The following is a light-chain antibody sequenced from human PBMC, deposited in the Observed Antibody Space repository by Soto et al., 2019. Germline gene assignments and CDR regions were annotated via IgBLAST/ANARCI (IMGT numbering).Light chain of an antibody. Sequence: DIQMTQSPSTLSACVGDRVAITCRASQSISSWLAWYQQKPGKAPKLLIYDASSLESGVPSRFSGSGSGTEFTLTISSLQPDDFATYYCQQYNSYWTFGQGTKVDIK. V-gene: IGKV1-5*01. CDR1: QSISSW. J-gene: IGKJ1*01. CDR2: DAS. CDR3: QQYNSYWT.